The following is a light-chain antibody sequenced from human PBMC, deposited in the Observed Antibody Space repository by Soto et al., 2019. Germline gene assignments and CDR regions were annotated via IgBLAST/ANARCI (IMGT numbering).Light chain of an antibody. CDR1: QSMSSW. V-gene: IGKV1-5*03. J-gene: IGKJ1*01. CDR2: KAS. CDR3: KHYQSYSH. Sequence: DIQMTQSPSTLSASVGDKVTITCRASQSMSSWLAWYQQKPGKAPKLLIYKASILESGVPSRFSGSVSGTEFTLTISSLQPDDFATYYCKHYQSYSHFGQGTKVEIK.